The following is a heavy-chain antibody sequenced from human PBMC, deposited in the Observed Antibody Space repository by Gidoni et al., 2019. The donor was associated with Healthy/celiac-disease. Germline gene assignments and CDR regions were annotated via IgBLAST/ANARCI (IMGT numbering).Heavy chain of an antibody. J-gene: IGHJ4*02. CDR1: GFTFSRYW. Sequence: EVQLVESGGGLVQPGGSLRLSCAASGFTFSRYWMSWVRQAPGKGLEWVANIKQDGSEKYYVDSVKGRFTISRDNAKNSLYLQMNSLRAEDTAVYYCARDGFKYYDFWSGYYTSSQPLDYWGQGTLVTVSS. CDR2: IKQDGSEK. D-gene: IGHD3-3*01. V-gene: IGHV3-7*01. CDR3: ARDGFKYYDFWSGYYTSSQPLDY.